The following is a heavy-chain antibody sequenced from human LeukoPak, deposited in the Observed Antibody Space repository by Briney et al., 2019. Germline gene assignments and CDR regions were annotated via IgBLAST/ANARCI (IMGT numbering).Heavy chain of an antibody. Sequence: GSLRLSCAASGFTFSSYEMNWVRQAPGKGLEWVSTISDGSRDTHYAGSVKGRFTISRDDSQNIVYLQMDSLRAEDTALYYCTTRLRNHFDYWGQGTQVTVSS. CDR3: TTRLRNHFDY. J-gene: IGHJ4*02. CDR1: GFTFSSYE. V-gene: IGHV3-23*01. CDR2: ISDGSRDT. D-gene: IGHD5-12*01.